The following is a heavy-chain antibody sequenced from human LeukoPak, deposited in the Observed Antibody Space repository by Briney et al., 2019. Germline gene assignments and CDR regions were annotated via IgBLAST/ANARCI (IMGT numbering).Heavy chain of an antibody. D-gene: IGHD3-10*01. CDR2: MKADGTRI. Sequence: GGSLRLSCAASGFRFSNSWMYWVRQGPGKGPVWVSRMKADGTRIEYADSVKGRFTISRDNAKNTLFLQMSSLRVEDTAVYYCARGADHGGSYYPDWGQGTRVTVSS. J-gene: IGHJ4*02. CDR1: GFRFSNSW. V-gene: IGHV3-74*01. CDR3: ARGADHGGSYYPD.